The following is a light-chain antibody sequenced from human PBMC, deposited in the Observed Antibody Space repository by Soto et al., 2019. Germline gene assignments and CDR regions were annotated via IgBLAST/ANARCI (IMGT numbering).Light chain of an antibody. J-gene: IGKJ3*01. CDR2: GAS. V-gene: IGKV3-20*01. Sequence: ETVLTQSPGTLSLSPGERATLSCRARQSIRGTYLAWYQKKPGQAPRLLLYGASSRATGIPDRFSGSGYGTDFTLTISRLEPEDCAEYYCQQYGSSLFAFGPGTKVEIK. CDR3: QQYGSSLFA. CDR1: QSIRGTY.